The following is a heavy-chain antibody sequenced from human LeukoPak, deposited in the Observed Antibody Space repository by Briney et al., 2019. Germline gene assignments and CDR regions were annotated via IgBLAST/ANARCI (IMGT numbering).Heavy chain of an antibody. CDR1: GGSISSRDYY. D-gene: IGHD4-17*01. CDR3: ARDTGYGDSAHFDY. CDR2: IYYSGST. J-gene: IGHJ4*02. Sequence: SQTLSLTCTVSGGSISSRDYYWSWIRQPPGKGLEWIGYIYYSGSTYYNPSLKSRVTISVDTSKNQFSLKLSSVTAADTAVYYCARDTGYGDSAHFDYWGQGTLVTVSS. V-gene: IGHV4-30-4*01.